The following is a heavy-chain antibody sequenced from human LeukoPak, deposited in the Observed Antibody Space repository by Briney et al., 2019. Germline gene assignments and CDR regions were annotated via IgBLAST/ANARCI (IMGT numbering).Heavy chain of an antibody. CDR1: GGSISSYY. Sequence: PSETLSLTCTVSGGSISSYYWSWIRQPPGKGLEWIGYIYYSGSTNYNPSLKGRVTISVDTSKNQFSLKLSSVTAADTAVYYCARAPPISFSFDYWGQGTLVTVSS. J-gene: IGHJ4*02. D-gene: IGHD3-9*01. CDR3: ARAPPISFSFDY. CDR2: IYYSGST. V-gene: IGHV4-59*01.